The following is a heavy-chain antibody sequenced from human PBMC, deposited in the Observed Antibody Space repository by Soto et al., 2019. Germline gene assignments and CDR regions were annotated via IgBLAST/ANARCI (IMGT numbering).Heavy chain of an antibody. CDR1: GGSISSYY. Sequence: PSETLSLTCTVSGGSISSYYWSWIRQPPGKGLEWIGYMYYGGRTNYNPSLKSRVTISVDTSKMQVSLKLSSVTAADTAVYFCARGKPSPLIVRSSRGPWFDHWGQGTLVPVSS. D-gene: IGHD2-15*01. CDR2: MYYGGRT. V-gene: IGHV4-59*08. CDR3: ARGKPSPLIVRSSRGPWFDH. J-gene: IGHJ5*02.